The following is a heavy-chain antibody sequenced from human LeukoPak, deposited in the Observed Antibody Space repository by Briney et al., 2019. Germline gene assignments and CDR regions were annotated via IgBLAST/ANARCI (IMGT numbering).Heavy chain of an antibody. CDR1: GFTFSSYD. Sequence: TGGSLRLSCAASGFTFSSYDMHWVRQATGKGLEWVSAIGTAGDTYYPGSVKGRFTISRGNAKNSLYLQMNSLRAGDTAVYYCARGPAGYCSGGSCYFDYWGQGTLVTVSS. V-gene: IGHV3-13*01. CDR2: IGTAGDT. D-gene: IGHD2-15*01. CDR3: ARGPAGYCSGGSCYFDY. J-gene: IGHJ4*02.